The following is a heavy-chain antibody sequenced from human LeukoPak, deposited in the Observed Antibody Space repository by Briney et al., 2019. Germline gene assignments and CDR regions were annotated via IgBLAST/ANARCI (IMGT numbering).Heavy chain of an antibody. Sequence: GGSLRLSCAASGFIFSDYVMHWARQAPGKGLEWVALVREDGSRDSYAVSVEGRFTISRDNSKSTMSLEMNSLRAEDTAVYYCAKEVAKRAGAYDVWGQGTIITVSS. CDR3: AKEVAKRAGAYDV. CDR2: VREDGSRD. CDR1: GFIFSDYV. J-gene: IGHJ3*01. V-gene: IGHV3-30*02.